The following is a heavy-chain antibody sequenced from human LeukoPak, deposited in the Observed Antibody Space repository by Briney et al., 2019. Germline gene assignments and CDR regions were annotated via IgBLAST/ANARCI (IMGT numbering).Heavy chain of an antibody. J-gene: IGHJ4*02. CDR1: GFTCSSYA. V-gene: IGHV3-23*01. CDR3: AKSLRIAARPPFPFDY. CDR2: ISGSGGST. Sequence: PGGSLRLSCAASGFTCSSYAMSWVRQAPGKGLEWVSAISGSGGSTYYADSVKGRFTISRDNSKNTLYLQMNSLRAEDTAVYYCAKSLRIAARPPFPFDYWGQGTLVTVSS. D-gene: IGHD6-6*01.